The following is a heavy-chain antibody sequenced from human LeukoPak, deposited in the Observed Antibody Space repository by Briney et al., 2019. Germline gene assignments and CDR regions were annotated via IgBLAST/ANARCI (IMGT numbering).Heavy chain of an antibody. CDR1: GFSFSSYA. Sequence: GGSLRLSCAASGFSFSSYAMYWVRHAPGKGLEYVSAIGKNGVSRYYANSVRGRFTISRDNSKNTLYLQMGSLRADDMAVYYCARDWHFDLWGQGTVVTVSS. V-gene: IGHV3-64*01. CDR3: ARDWHFDL. CDR2: IGKNGVSR. J-gene: IGHJ3*01.